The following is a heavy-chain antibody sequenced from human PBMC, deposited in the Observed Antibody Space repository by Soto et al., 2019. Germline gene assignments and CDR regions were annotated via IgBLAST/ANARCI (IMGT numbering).Heavy chain of an antibody. V-gene: IGHV1-18*04. CDR3: ARACSRYYVSSGLILFY. J-gene: IGHJ4*02. D-gene: IGHD3-22*01. Sequence: QIQLVQSGGEVTKPGASVKVSCKASGYTFRSYGISWVRQAPGQGLEWVGWISAYNDDTHYAPKYRDTITSTTETSTDTACMELRSLRLGVTAVYYCARACSRYYVSSGLILFYWGQGSLVTVS. CDR2: ISAYNDDT. CDR1: GYTFRSYG.